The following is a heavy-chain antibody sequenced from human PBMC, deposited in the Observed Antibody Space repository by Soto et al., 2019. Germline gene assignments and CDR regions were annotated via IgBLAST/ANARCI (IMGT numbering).Heavy chain of an antibody. D-gene: IGHD2-15*01. J-gene: IGHJ6*02. V-gene: IGHV1-18*01. CDR1: GYTFSTSG. CDR3: ARAGAAPYYYYGMDV. CDR2: ISTYKGDT. Sequence: QVQLVQSRDMVWKPGASVRVSCKTSGYTFSTSGMSWLRQAPGQGLEWMGWISTYKGDTNDAPKFQDRVTMTSDTFTSTVYMELRSLRSDDTAVYYCARAGAAPYYYYGMDVWGQGTRVTVSS.